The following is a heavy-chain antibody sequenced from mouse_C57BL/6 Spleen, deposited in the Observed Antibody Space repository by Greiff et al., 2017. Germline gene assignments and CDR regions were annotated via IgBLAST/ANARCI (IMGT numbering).Heavy chain of an antibody. D-gene: IGHD1-1*01. CDR3: TRDYGSSYSLYAMDY. Sequence: QVQLKQSGAELVRPGASVTLSCKASGYTFTDYEMHWVKQTPVHGLEWIGAIDPETGGTAYNQKFKGKAILTADKSSSTAYMELRSLTSEDSAVYYGTRDYGSSYSLYAMDYWGQGTSVTVSS. J-gene: IGHJ4*01. V-gene: IGHV1-15*01. CDR1: GYTFTDYE. CDR2: IDPETGGT.